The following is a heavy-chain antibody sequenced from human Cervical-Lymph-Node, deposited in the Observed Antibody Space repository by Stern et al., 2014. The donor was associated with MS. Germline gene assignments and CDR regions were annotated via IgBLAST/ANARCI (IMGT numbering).Heavy chain of an antibody. CDR1: GFTFSNYD. Sequence: EVQLEESGGDLVQPGGSLRLSCTASGFTFSNYDMHWVRQAAGKGLEWVVNIGTGGDTYYPDSVKGRFTISRENGRYSLYLQMNNLRAGDTAVYFCARETTSSYGMDVWGQGTTVIVSS. V-gene: IGHV3-13*01. J-gene: IGHJ6*02. CDR2: IGTGGDT. CDR3: ARETTSSYGMDV. D-gene: IGHD6-6*01.